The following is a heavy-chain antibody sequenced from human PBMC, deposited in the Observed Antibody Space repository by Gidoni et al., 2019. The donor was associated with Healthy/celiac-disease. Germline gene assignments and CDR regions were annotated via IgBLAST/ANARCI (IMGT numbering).Heavy chain of an antibody. CDR1: GFTLGTNY. CDR2: IYSGGST. Sequence: VQLVESVGGLIQPGGSLSFSCSPSGFTLGTNYMSWVRQAPGKGLEWLSVIYSGGSTYYADSVKGRFTISRDNSKNTLYLQMNSLRAEDTAVYYCARDPTYSKSPLAGMDVWGQGTTVTVSS. J-gene: IGHJ6*02. CDR3: ARDPTYSKSPLAGMDV. V-gene: IGHV3-53*01. D-gene: IGHD4-4*01.